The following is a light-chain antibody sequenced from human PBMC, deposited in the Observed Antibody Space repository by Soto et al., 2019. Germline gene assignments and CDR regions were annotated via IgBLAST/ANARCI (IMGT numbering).Light chain of an antibody. V-gene: IGKV3-20*01. Sequence: LTQSPVALSLSPWERATLSCRASQSFNSIYLAWYQQKPGQAPRLLIYGASSRATGIPDRFSGSGSGTDFTLTISRLEPEDFAVYYCKQYGSSPRTFGQGTKVDIK. CDR2: GAS. CDR1: QSFNSIY. CDR3: KQYGSSPRT. J-gene: IGKJ1*01.